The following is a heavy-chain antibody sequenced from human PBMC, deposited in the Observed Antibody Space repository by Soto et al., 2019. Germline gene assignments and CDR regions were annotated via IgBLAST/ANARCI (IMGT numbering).Heavy chain of an antibody. Sequence: ASVKVSCKASGYTFTSYYMHRVRQAPGQGLEWMGIINPSGGSTSYAQKFQGRVTMARDTSTSTVYMELSSLRSEDTAVYYCARVGDSSGYHYSYDYWGQGTLVTVSS. CDR2: INPSGGST. V-gene: IGHV1-46*01. CDR1: GYTFTSYY. D-gene: IGHD3-22*01. J-gene: IGHJ4*02. CDR3: ARVGDSSGYHYSYDY.